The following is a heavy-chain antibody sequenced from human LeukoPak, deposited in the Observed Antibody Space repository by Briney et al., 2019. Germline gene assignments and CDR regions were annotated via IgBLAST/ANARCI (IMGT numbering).Heavy chain of an antibody. Sequence: SETLSLTCTVSGGSISSSSYYWGWIRQPPGKGLEWIGSTYYSGSTYYNPSLNSRVTISVDTSKNQFSLKLSSVTAADTAVYYCARVMGYCTNGVCYAYWYFDLWGRGTLVTVSS. D-gene: IGHD2-8*01. CDR1: GGSISSSSYY. CDR3: ARVMGYCTNGVCYAYWYFDL. J-gene: IGHJ2*01. V-gene: IGHV4-39*07. CDR2: TYYSGST.